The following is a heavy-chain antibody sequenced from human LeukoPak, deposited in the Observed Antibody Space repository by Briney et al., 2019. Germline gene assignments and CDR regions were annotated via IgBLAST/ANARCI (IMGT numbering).Heavy chain of an antibody. Sequence: GGSLRLSCAASGFTFSTYTMNWVRQAPGKGPEYVSSISSDSSHIHYADSVKGRFAISRDNAKNSLYLQLNSLRADDTAVYYCVGGDGREFWGQGTLVTVSS. V-gene: IGHV3-21*01. CDR2: ISSDSSHI. D-gene: IGHD5-24*01. J-gene: IGHJ4*02. CDR3: VGGDGREF. CDR1: GFTFSTYT.